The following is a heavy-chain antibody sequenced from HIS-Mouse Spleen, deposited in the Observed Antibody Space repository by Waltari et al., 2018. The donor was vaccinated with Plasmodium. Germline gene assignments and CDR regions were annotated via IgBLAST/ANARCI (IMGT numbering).Heavy chain of an antibody. CDR1: GYTFTNYG. CDR3: ARGSAGDAFDI. V-gene: IGHV1-18*01. CDR2: ISPYNGNT. D-gene: IGHD6-19*01. J-gene: IGHJ3*02. Sequence: QVQLVQSGVEVKKPGASVTVSCKASGYTFTNYGISWVRQAPGQGLEWMGWISPYNGNTQFAQKLQGRVTMTTDTSTITAYMELRSLRSDDTAVYYCARGSAGDAFDIWGQGTMVTVSS.